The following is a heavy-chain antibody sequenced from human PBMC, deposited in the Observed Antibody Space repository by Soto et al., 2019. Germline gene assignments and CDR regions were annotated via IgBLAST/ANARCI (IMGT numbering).Heavy chain of an antibody. CDR3: ARSRRSYYDTNDYTAFDI. D-gene: IGHD1-26*01. V-gene: IGHV1-69*02. CDR1: GASFSSYS. CDR2: TIPLLNIA. J-gene: IGHJ3*02. Sequence: QVQLVQSGAEVKKPGSSVKISCKASGASFSSYSISWVRQAPGQGLEWMGRTIPLLNIANYAQKFQGRVTISADKSTNTAYMELSSLRSDDTAVFYCARSRRSYYDTNDYTAFDIWGQGTMVTVSS.